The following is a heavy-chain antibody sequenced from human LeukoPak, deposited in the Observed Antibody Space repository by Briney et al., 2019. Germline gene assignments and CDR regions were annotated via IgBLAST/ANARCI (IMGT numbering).Heavy chain of an antibody. CDR1: GFTLSTYW. Sequence: GGSLRLSCASSGFTLSTYWMSWVRQAPGKGLEWVANIKQDGSEKYYVDSVKGRFTISRDNAKNSLYLQMNSLRAEDTAVYYCARARDGYNSYYYGMDVWGQGTTVTVSS. D-gene: IGHD5-24*01. J-gene: IGHJ6*02. CDR2: IKQDGSEK. V-gene: IGHV3-7*01. CDR3: ARARDGYNSYYYGMDV.